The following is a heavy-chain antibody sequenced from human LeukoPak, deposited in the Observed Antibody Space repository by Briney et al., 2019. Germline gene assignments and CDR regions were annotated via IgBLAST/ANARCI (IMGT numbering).Heavy chain of an antibody. Sequence: GGSLRLSCEVSGFPVRSRYMTWVRQAPGKGLEGVSVIYSGGTTYYIDSVKGRFTISRDNSKNTLYLQMNSLRAEDTAVYYCAKMGTGLHFDYWGQGTLVTVSS. V-gene: IGHV3-53*01. CDR2: IYSGGTT. CDR3: AKMGTGLHFDY. D-gene: IGHD4-11*01. CDR1: GFPVRSRY. J-gene: IGHJ4*02.